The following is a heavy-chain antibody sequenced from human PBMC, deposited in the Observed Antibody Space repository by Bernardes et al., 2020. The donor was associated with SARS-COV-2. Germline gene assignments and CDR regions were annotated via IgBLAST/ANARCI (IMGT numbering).Heavy chain of an antibody. Sequence: ETLSLTCTVSGGSISSSSYYWGWIRQPPGKGLEWIGSIYYSGSTYYNPSLKSRVTISVDTSKNQFSLKLSSVTAADTAVYYCVRYSGSYYDAFDIWGQGTMVTVSS. CDR2: IYYSGST. CDR1: GGSISSSSYY. D-gene: IGHD1-26*01. J-gene: IGHJ3*02. CDR3: VRYSGSYYDAFDI. V-gene: IGHV4-39*01.